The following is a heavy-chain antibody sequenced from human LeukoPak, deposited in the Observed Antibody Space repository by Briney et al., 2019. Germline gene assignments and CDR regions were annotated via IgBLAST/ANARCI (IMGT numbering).Heavy chain of an antibody. CDR2: INPNSGGT. CDR3: ARDQYYYDSSGYHDAFDI. V-gene: IGHV1-2*02. Sequence: ASVKVSCKASGYTFTGYYMHWVRQAPGQGLEWMGWINPNSGGTNYAQKLQGRVTMTTDTSTSTAYMELRSLRSDDTAVYYCARDQYYYDSSGYHDAFDIWGQGTMVTVSS. J-gene: IGHJ3*02. CDR1: GYTFTGYY. D-gene: IGHD3-22*01.